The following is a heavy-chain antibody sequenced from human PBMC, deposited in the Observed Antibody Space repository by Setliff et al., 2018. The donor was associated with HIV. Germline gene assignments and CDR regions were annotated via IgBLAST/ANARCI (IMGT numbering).Heavy chain of an antibody. J-gene: IGHJ4*02. D-gene: IGHD5-12*01. V-gene: IGHV4-39*07. CDR1: GGSISSSSYY. Sequence: PSETLSLTCTVSGGSISSSSYYWGWVRQPPGKGLEWIGSMYYSGSTYYTPSLKSRITISLDTSKNQFSLRMRSVTAADTAVYYCARVFVDIAVLRVLEYYFDSWGRGTLVTVSS. CDR3: ARVFVDIAVLRVLEYYFDS. CDR2: MYYSGST.